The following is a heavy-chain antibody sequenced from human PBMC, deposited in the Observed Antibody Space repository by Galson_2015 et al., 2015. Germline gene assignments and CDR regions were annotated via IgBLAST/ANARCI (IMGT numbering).Heavy chain of an antibody. CDR2: IRRKLYGGTP. CDR1: GFAVGDYV. CDR3: TRSPPVLAWFDP. D-gene: IGHD2-8*02. V-gene: IGHV3-49*03. Sequence: SLRLSCAASGFAVGDYVMSWFRQAPGKGPEWEGLIRRKLYGGTPEYAASVKGRFIISRHDSKSTLYLQMNSLKTEDTAVYYCTRSPPVLAWFDPWGQGTLVIVSS. J-gene: IGHJ5*02.